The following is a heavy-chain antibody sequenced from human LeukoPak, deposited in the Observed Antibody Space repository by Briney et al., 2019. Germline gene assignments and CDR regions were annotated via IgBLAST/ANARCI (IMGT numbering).Heavy chain of an antibody. CDR2: IYYRGRT. D-gene: IGHD3-10*01. Sequence: RPSESLSLTCTVPGGSISSGGYSWSWIRRPPEKGLEWIGYIYYRGRTNYHPSLKSRVTITVDTSKNQFSLKLSSVTAADTAVYYCASRQGSYWGQGTLVTVPS. V-gene: IGHV4-61*08. CDR1: GGSISSGGYS. J-gene: IGHJ4*02. CDR3: ASRQGSY.